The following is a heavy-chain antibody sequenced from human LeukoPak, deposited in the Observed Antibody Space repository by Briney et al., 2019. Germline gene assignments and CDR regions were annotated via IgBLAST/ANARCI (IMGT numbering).Heavy chain of an antibody. CDR2: ISGSGGST. V-gene: IGHV3-23*01. CDR1: GFTFSSYA. CDR3: AKDLGATIFGVARSGWFDP. D-gene: IGHD3-3*01. Sequence: PGGSLRLSCAASGFTFSSYAMSWVRQAPGKGLEWVSAISGSGGSTYYVDSVKGRFTISRDNSKNTLYLQMNSLRAEDTAVYYCAKDLGATIFGVARSGWFDPWGQGTLVTVSS. J-gene: IGHJ5*02.